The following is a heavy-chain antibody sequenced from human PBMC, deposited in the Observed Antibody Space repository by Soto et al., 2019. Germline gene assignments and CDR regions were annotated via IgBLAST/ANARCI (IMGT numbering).Heavy chain of an antibody. CDR2: ISAYNGKT. D-gene: IGHD2-15*01. Sequence: EASVKVSCKASGYTFTSYGISWVRQAPGQGLEWMGWISAYNGKTNYAQKLQGRVTITTDTSTSTAYMELSSLRSEDTAVYYCARLDCSGGSCYSTLDPWGQGTLVTVS. J-gene: IGHJ5*02. V-gene: IGHV1-18*01. CDR3: ARLDCSGGSCYSTLDP. CDR1: GYTFTSYG.